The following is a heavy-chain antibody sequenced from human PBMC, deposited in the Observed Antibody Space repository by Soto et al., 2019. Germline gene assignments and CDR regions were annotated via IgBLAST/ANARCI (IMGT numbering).Heavy chain of an antibody. V-gene: IGHV4-30-2*01. J-gene: IGHJ5*02. CDR2: IYHSGST. CDR1: GGSISSGGYS. D-gene: IGHD3-3*01. CDR3: ARGISDDFWSGYYNWFDP. Sequence: QLQLQESGSGLVKPSQTLSLTCAVSGGSISSGGYSWSWIRQPPGKGLEWIGYIYHSGSTYYNPSLTSRVTTSLARSKNHCSLKLSSVTAADTAVYYCARGISDDFWSGYYNWFDPWCQGTLVTVSS.